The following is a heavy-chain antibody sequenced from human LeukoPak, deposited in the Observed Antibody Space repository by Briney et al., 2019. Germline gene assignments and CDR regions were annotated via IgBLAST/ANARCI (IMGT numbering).Heavy chain of an antibody. J-gene: IGHJ4*02. D-gene: IGHD3-22*01. CDR3: ARRVGYYDSSGYSDY. CDR1: GFTFSSYA. Sequence: GGSLRLSCAASGFTFSSYAMHWVRQAPGKGLEWVAVISYDGSNKYYADSVKGRFTISRDNSKNTLYLQMNSLRAEDTAVYYCARRVGYYDSSGYSDYWGQGTLVTVSS. CDR2: ISYDGSNK. V-gene: IGHV3-30-3*01.